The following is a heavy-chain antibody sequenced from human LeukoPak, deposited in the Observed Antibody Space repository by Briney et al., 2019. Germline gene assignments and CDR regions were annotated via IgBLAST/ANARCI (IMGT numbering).Heavy chain of an antibody. CDR2: IYTSGST. V-gene: IGHV4-61*02. Sequence: SETLSLTCTVSGGSISSGSYYWSWIRQPAGKGLEWIGRIYTSGSTNYNPSLKSRVTISVDTSKNQFSLKLSSVTAADTAVYYCARRAPRGSSSSREDKEFDYWGQGTLVTVSS. D-gene: IGHD6-6*01. J-gene: IGHJ4*02. CDR1: GGSISSGSYY. CDR3: ARRAPRGSSSSREDKEFDY.